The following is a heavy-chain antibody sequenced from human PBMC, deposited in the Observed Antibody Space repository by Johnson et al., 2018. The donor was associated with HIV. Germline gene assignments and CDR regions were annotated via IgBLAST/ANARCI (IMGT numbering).Heavy chain of an antibody. V-gene: IGHV3-53*01. Sequence: VQLVESGGGFIQPGGSLRLSCAASAFTVSSNYMSWVRQAPGKGLEWVSIIYPGGSTYYTDAVKGRFTISRDNSDNTLFLQMNSLRADDTAMYYCALSTSVSIAFDIWGQGTMVTVSS. CDR1: AFTVSSNY. D-gene: IGHD2-2*01. J-gene: IGHJ3*02. CDR3: ALSTSVSIAFDI. CDR2: IYPGGST.